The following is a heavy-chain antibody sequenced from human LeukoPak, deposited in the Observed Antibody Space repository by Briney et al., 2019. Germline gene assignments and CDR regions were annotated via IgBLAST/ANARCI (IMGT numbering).Heavy chain of an antibody. CDR2: INPNSGGT. Sequence: ASVTVSCKASGYTFTDYYMHWVRQAPGQGLEWMGWINPNSGGTNYAQTFQGRVTITRDTSISTAYMELSRLRSDDTAVYYCASRVVTAITWGQGTLVTVSS. CDR1: GYTFTDYY. J-gene: IGHJ4*02. CDR3: ASRVVTAIT. D-gene: IGHD2-21*02. V-gene: IGHV1-2*02.